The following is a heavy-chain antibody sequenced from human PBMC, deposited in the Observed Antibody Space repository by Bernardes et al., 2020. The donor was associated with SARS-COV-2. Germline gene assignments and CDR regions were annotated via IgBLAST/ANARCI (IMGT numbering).Heavy chain of an antibody. Sequence: GGSLRLSCTASGFTFSSYSMSWVRQAPGKGLQWVSHINYSGSTLYYADSVRGRFTISRDNAKNSLHLQMNSLRDEDTALYFCARSMSRGGPNDYWGQGTLVTVSS. J-gene: IGHJ4*02. V-gene: IGHV3-48*02. D-gene: IGHD2-15*01. CDR1: GFTFSSYS. CDR2: INYSGSTL. CDR3: ARSMSRGGPNDY.